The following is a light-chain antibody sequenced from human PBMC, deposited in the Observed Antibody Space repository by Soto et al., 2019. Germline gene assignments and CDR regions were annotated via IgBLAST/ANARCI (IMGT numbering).Light chain of an antibody. J-gene: IGLJ1*01. Sequence: QSVLTQPASVSGSPGQSIAISCTGTSSDVGGYNYVSWYQQLPGKAPKLLISEVSNRPSGVSHRFSGSKSGNTASLTISGLQAEEEADYYCSSSRTGGRFVLGSGTKVTVL. CDR2: EVS. V-gene: IGLV2-14*01. CDR1: SSDVGGYNY. CDR3: SSSRTGGRFV.